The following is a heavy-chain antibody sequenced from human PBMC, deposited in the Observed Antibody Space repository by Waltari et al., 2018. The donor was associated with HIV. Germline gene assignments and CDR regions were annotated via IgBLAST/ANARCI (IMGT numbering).Heavy chain of an antibody. Sequence: EVQLVESGGGLVQPGGSLRLSCAASGFAFSTYWMSWVRHAPGKGLECVANIKEDGREKNLVDSVKGRFTISRDNSKNLLYLEMNSLRAEDTAVYYCTRDSGNDHWGYWGQGTLVTVSS. CDR3: TRDSGNDHWGY. D-gene: IGHD5-12*01. J-gene: IGHJ4*02. V-gene: IGHV3-7*03. CDR1: GFAFSTYW. CDR2: IKEDGREK.